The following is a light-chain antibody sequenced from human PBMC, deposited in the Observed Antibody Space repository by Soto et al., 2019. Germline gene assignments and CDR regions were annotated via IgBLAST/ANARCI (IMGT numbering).Light chain of an antibody. CDR2: TIS. Sequence: DIQMTQSPSSLSAFVGDRVTITCRASQSISNSLNWYQQKPGKAPRLLISTISSLQSGVPSRFTGSGSGSEFTLTISSLQPEDFATYYCQQTHSTPLTFGGGTKVEV. J-gene: IGKJ4*01. V-gene: IGKV1-39*01. CDR1: QSISNS. CDR3: QQTHSTPLT.